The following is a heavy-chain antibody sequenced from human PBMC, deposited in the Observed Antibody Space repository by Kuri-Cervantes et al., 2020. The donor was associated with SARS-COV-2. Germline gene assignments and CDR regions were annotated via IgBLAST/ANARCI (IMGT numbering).Heavy chain of an antibody. Sequence: SETLSLTCAVYGGSFSGYYWSWIRQPPGKGLEWIGEINHSGSTNYNPSLKSRVTISVDTSKNQFSLKLNSVTAADTAVYYCPLKFHGGGYYFDYWGQGTLVTVSS. CDR1: GGSFSGYY. J-gene: IGHJ4*02. V-gene: IGHV4-34*03. CDR3: PLKFHGGGYYFDY. CDR2: INHSGST. D-gene: IGHD3-16*01.